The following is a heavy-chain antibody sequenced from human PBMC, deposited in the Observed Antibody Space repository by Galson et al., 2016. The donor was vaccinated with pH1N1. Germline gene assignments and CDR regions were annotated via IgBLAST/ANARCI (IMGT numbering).Heavy chain of an antibody. CDR3: AKMARTSGPDSEYHFDF. J-gene: IGHJ4*02. CDR1: GDSITSGYY. Sequence: ETLSLTCAVSGDSITSGYYWGWIRQAPGRGLEWIGSFYDSGSTTYYKSSLKSRVAISVDTSKNQFSLRLSSMTAADTAVYYCAKMARTSGPDSEYHFDFWGQGMLVTVSS. CDR2: FYDSGSTT. V-gene: IGHV4-38-2*01. D-gene: IGHD1-1*01.